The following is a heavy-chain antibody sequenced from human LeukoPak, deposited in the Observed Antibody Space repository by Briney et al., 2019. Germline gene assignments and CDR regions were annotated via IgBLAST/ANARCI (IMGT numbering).Heavy chain of an antibody. V-gene: IGHV3-7*01. Sequence: GGXLRLSCAASGFTFGSYWMSWVRQAPGKGLEWLGNIRQDGNQKYYVDSVKGRFTMSRDNARKSLYLQMNTLRVEDTAVYYCARDEGEYDTTYRFDYWGQGTLVTVSS. J-gene: IGHJ4*02. D-gene: IGHD2/OR15-2a*01. CDR3: ARDEGEYDTTYRFDY. CDR2: IRQDGNQK. CDR1: GFTFGSYW.